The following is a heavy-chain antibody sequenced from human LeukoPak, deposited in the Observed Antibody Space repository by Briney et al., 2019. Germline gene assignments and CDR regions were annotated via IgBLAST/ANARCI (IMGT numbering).Heavy chain of an antibody. CDR2: IYYSGST. Sequence: SETLSLTCTVSGRSISSSSYYWRWIRQPPGKGLEWIGSIYYSGSTYYNPSLKSRVTISVDTSKNQFSLKLSSVTAADTAVYYCARLDDFWSGYPFDYWGQGTLVTVSS. D-gene: IGHD3-3*01. CDR1: GRSISSSSYY. J-gene: IGHJ4*02. V-gene: IGHV4-39*01. CDR3: ARLDDFWSGYPFDY.